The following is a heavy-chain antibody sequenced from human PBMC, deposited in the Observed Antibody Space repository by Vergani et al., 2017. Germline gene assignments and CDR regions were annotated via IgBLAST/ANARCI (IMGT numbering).Heavy chain of an antibody. CDR3: ARGKYFDWLLYRVSGY. J-gene: IGHJ4*02. CDR2: INPNSGGT. Sequence: QVQLVQSGAEVKKPGASVKVSCKASGYTFTDYYMHWVRQAPGQGLEWMGWINPNSGGTNYAQKFQGRVTMTRDTSISTAYMELSRLRSDDTAVYYCARGKYFDWLLYRVSGYWGQGTLVTVSS. D-gene: IGHD3-9*01. CDR1: GYTFTDYY. V-gene: IGHV1-2*02.